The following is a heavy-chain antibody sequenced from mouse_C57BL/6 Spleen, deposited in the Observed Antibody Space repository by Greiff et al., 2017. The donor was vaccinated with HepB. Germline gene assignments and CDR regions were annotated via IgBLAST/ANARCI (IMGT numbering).Heavy chain of an antibody. CDR3: TRSPTGTEYFDV. CDR2: IYPGNSDT. J-gene: IGHJ1*03. D-gene: IGHD4-1*02. Sequence: VQLQQSGTVLARPGASVKMSCKTSGYTFTSYWMHWVKQRPGQGLEWIGAIYPGNSDTSYNQKFKGKAKLTAVTSASTAYMELSSLTNEDSAVYYCTRSPTGTEYFDVWGTGTTVTVSS. V-gene: IGHV1-5*01. CDR1: GYTFTSYW.